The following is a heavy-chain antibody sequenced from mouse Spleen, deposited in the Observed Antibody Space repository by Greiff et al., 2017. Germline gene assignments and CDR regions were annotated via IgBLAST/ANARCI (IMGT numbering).Heavy chain of an antibody. J-gene: IGHJ2*01. V-gene: IGHV5-16*01. D-gene: IGHD4-1*01. Sequence: EVKLMESEGGLVQPGSSMKLSCTASGFTFSDYYMAWVRQVPEKGLEWVANINYDGSSTYYLDSLKSRFIISRDNAKNILYLQMSSLKSEDTATYYCARGRNWAPYYFDYWGQGTTLTVSS. CDR3: ARGRNWAPYYFDY. CDR2: INYDGSST. CDR1: GFTFSDYY.